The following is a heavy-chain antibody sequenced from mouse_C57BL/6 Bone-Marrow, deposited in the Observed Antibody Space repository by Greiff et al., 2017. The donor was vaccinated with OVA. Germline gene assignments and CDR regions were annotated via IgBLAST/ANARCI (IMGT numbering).Heavy chain of an antibody. CDR2: ISSGGDYI. V-gene: IGHV5-9-1*02. CDR1: GFTFSSYA. J-gene: IGHJ1*03. D-gene: IGHD1-1*01. Sequence: EVKLMESGEGLVKPGGSLKLSCAASGFTFSSYAMSWVRQTPEKRLEWVAYISSGGDYIYYADTVKGRFTISRDNARNTLYLQMSSLKSEDTAMYYCTRDRGYGSSSWYFDVWGTGTTVTVSS. CDR3: TRDRGYGSSSWYFDV.